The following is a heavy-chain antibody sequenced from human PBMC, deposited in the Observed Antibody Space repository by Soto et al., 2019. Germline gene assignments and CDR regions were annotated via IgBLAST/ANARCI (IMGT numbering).Heavy chain of an antibody. D-gene: IGHD5-12*01. V-gene: IGHV4-31*03. J-gene: IGHJ4*02. CDR3: ARRKDGYNYYFDY. CDR1: GGSISSDGYY. CDR2: IYYTGGT. Sequence: QVQLQESGPGLVKPSQTLSLTCTVSGGSISSDGYYWSWIRQHPGTGLEWIGYIYYTGGTNYNPSLKSRVTISVDTSKNQFFLKLYSVTAADTAVYYCARRKDGYNYYFDYWGQGTLFTVSS.